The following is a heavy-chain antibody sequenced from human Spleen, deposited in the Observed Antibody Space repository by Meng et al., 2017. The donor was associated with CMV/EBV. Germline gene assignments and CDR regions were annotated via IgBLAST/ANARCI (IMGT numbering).Heavy chain of an antibody. Sequence: SVKVSCKASGYTFTSYAISWVRQAPGQGLEWMGGIIPILRTTNYAQIFQGRVTITTDESTSTAYMEVSSLKSEDTAVYYCATAFFDSYYYGMDVWGQGTTVTVSS. CDR3: ATAFFDSYYYGMDV. J-gene: IGHJ6*02. D-gene: IGHD2-21*01. V-gene: IGHV1-69*05. CDR2: IIPILRTT. CDR1: GYTFTSYA.